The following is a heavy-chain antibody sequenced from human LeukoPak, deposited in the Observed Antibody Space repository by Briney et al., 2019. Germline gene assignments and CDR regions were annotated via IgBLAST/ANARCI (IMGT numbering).Heavy chain of an antibody. CDR1: GGSISSHY. CDR3: ARLVAYCSSTSCSDY. V-gene: IGHV4-59*11. J-gene: IGHJ4*02. CDR2: IYDSGST. Sequence: SETLSLTCTVSGGSISSHYWSWVRQPPGKGLEWIGYIYDSGSTNYNPSLKSRVTISVDTSKNQFSLKLSSVTAADTAVYYCARLVAYCSSTSCSDYWGQGTLVTVSS. D-gene: IGHD2-2*01.